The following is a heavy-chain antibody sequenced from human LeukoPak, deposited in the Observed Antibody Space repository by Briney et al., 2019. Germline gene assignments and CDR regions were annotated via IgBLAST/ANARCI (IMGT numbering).Heavy chain of an antibody. J-gene: IGHJ4*02. CDR3: ATYSGGNYYFDY. D-gene: IGHD6-19*01. CDR1: GYTLTELS. CDR2: FDPEDGET. V-gene: IGHV1-24*01. Sequence: ASVKVSCKVSGYTLTELSMHWVRQAPGKGVEWMGGFDPEDGETIYAQKFQGRVTMTEDTSTDTAYMELSSLRSEDTAVYYCATYSGGNYYFDYWGQGTLVTVSS.